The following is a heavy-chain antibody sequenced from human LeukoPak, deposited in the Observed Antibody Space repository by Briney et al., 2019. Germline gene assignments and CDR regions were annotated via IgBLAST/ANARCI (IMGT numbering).Heavy chain of an antibody. J-gene: IGHJ6*03. Sequence: GGSLRLSCAASGFSFSSYGMSWVRQAPRGRVGWGSAIRRSGGSTHYEDSVKGRFTISRDHSKIILSLQLSSLTAGDTAEYYCAKGMGYASGSSYSYYYYMDVWGKGTTVTISS. CDR1: GFSFSSYG. CDR3: AKGMGYASGSSYSYYYYMDV. V-gene: IGHV3-23*01. D-gene: IGHD3-10*01. CDR2: IRRSGGST.